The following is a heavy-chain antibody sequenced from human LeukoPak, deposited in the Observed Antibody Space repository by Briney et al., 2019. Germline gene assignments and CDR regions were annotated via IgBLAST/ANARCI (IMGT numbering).Heavy chain of an antibody. D-gene: IGHD1-1*01. J-gene: IGHJ4*02. CDR2: ISGDSTYI. CDR3: ARVSGRLERQSDLDY. CDR1: GFTFASYS. V-gene: IGHV3-21*01. Sequence: GGSLRLSCAASGFTFASYSMNWVHQAPGKGLEWVSSISGDSTYIYNAGSVKGRFTISRDNAQASLYLQMNSLRADDTAVYYCARVSGRLERQSDLDYWGQGTLVIVSS.